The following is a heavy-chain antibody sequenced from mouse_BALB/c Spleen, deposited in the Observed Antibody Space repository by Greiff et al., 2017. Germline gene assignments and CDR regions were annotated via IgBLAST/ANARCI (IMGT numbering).Heavy chain of an antibody. D-gene: IGHD1-1*01. J-gene: IGHJ2*01. Sequence: EVKLVESGGGLVQPGGSLRLSCATSGFTFPAYYMSWVRQPPGKALEWLGFIRNKANGYTTEYSASVKGRFTISRDNSQSILYLQMNTLRAEDSATYYCARDGGSSHDYWGQGTTLTVSS. CDR2: IRNKANGYTT. CDR1: GFTFPAYY. V-gene: IGHV7-3*02. CDR3: ARDGGSSHDY.